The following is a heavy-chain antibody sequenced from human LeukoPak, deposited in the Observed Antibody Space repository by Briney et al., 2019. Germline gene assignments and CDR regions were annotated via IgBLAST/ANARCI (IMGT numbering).Heavy chain of an antibody. Sequence: GGSLRLSCAASGFTFSSSAMSRVRQAPGKGLEWVSVIYSGGSTYYADAVMGRFTNSRDNSKNTLNLQMNSLRAEDTALYYCARDSYDVDYWGQGTLVTVSS. V-gene: IGHV3-66*01. CDR2: IYSGGST. CDR1: GFTFSSSA. CDR3: ARDSYDVDY. J-gene: IGHJ4*02. D-gene: IGHD3-22*01.